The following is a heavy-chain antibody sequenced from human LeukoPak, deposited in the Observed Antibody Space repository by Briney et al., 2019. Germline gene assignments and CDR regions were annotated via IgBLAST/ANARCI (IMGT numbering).Heavy chain of an antibody. V-gene: IGHV3-9*01. J-gene: IGHJ1*01. CDR1: GFTFDNYA. CDR3: ARAYKDRSLAGKKEFFQH. Sequence: PGRSLRLSCAASGFTFDNYAMNWVRQVPGKGVEWISHISWNSGTIGYADSVKGRFTISRDNANNFLYLQMNSLRAEDTALYYCARAYKDRSLAGKKEFFQHWGQGTLVTVSS. CDR2: ISWNSGTI. D-gene: IGHD6-19*01.